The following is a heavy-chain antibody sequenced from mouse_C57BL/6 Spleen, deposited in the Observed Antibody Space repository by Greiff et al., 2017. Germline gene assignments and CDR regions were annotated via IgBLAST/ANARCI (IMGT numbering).Heavy chain of an antibody. V-gene: IGHV1-55*01. CDR3: ARGGNFYWDFEG. J-gene: IGHJ1*03. CDR2: IYPGSGST. Sequence: QVQLQQPGAELVKPGASVKMSCKASGYTFTSYWITWVKQRPGHGLEWIGDIYPGSGSTSYNEKFKSKATLTVDTSSSTAYMQLSSLTSEDSAVYYCARGGNFYWDFEGWGTGTTVTVSS. CDR1: GYTFTSYW. D-gene: IGHD2-1*01.